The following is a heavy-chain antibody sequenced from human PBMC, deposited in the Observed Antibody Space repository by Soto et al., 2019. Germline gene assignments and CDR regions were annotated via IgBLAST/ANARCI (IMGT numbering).Heavy chain of an antibody. CDR1: GGSFSGYY. CDR3: ARGIEAARRYYYYGMDV. CDR2: INHSGST. J-gene: IGHJ6*02. V-gene: IGHV4-34*01. Sequence: SETLSLTCAVYGGSFSGYYWSWIRQPPGEGLEWIGEINHSGSTNYNPSLKSRVTIPVDTSKNQFSLKLSSVTAADTAVYYCARGIEAARRYYYYGMDVWGQGTTVTVSS. D-gene: IGHD6-6*01.